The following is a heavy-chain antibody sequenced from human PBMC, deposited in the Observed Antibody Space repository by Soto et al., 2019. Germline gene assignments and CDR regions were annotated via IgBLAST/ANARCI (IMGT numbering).Heavy chain of an antibody. D-gene: IGHD2-2*02. CDR1: GGTFSIYS. V-gene: IGHV1-69*13. Sequence: SVKVSCKYSGGTFSIYSISWLLQSPVQRXAWXGRIIPIFGTANYAQKFQGRVTITADESTSTAYMELSSLRSEDTAVYYCARDLSERYCSSTSCYRSPYNWFDPWGQGTLVTVSS. CDR2: IIPIFGTA. CDR3: ARDLSERYCSSTSCYRSPYNWFDP. J-gene: IGHJ5*02.